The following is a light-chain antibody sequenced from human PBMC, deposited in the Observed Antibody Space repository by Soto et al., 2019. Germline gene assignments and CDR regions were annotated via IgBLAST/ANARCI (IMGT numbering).Light chain of an antibody. V-gene: IGKV3-15*01. J-gene: IGKJ2*01. Sequence: EIVMTQSPATLSVSPGERATLSCRASQSVSTNVARFQQRPGQAPRLLIYAASTRATGIPARFSGSGSGTEFTLTISSLQSEDFAVYYCQQYNSWPPGYTFGQGTKLEIK. CDR3: QQYNSWPPGYT. CDR1: QSVSTN. CDR2: AAS.